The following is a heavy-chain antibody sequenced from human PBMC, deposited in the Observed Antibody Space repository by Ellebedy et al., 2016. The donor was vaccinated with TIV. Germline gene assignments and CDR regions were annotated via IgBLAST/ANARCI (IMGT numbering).Heavy chain of an antibody. CDR1: GYTLTELS. J-gene: IGHJ5*02. CDR2: FDPEDGET. V-gene: IGHV1-24*01. CDR3: ARRYYGSGKRSSSWFDP. Sequence: ASVKVSCKVSGYTLTELSMHWVRQAPGKGLEWMGGFDPEDGETIYSQKFQGRVTMTEDTSTDTAYMELSSLRSEDTAVYYCARRYYGSGKRSSSWFDPWGQGTLVTVSS. D-gene: IGHD3-10*01.